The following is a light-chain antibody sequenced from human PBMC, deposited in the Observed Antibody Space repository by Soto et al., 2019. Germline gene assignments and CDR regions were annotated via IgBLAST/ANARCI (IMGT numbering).Light chain of an antibody. CDR2: GAS. CDR3: LQYNHWPLT. Sequence: EIVMTQSPATLSVSPGERATLSCRASQTVNNNLAWYQQKPGQAPRLLIYGASARATGIPARFSGSGSGTEFILTISSLQSEDFAVYYCLQYNHWPLTFGGGTKVAIK. CDR1: QTVNNN. V-gene: IGKV3-15*01. J-gene: IGKJ4*01.